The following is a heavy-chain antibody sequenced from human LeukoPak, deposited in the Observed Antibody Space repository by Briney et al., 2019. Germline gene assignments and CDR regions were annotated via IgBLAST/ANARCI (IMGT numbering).Heavy chain of an antibody. D-gene: IGHD3-3*01. CDR1: GFTFNGYW. CDR2: IKEDGSAQ. Sequence: GGSLRLFCAASGFTFNGYWMSWVRQAPGKGLEWVANIKEDGSAQYYVGSVKGRFTISRDNAKNTLYLQMNSLRAEDTAVYYCARAMNDFWSGYYKYWGQGTLVTVSS. CDR3: ARAMNDFWSGYYKY. V-gene: IGHV3-7*01. J-gene: IGHJ4*02.